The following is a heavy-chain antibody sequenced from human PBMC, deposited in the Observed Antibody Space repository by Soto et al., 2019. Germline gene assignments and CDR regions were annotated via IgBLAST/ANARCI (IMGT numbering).Heavy chain of an antibody. CDR3: ARESDGKDY. CDR2: ISGSSTTI. J-gene: IGHJ4*02. V-gene: IGHV3-48*01. CDR1: GFTFSSYG. Sequence: EVQLVESGGGFVQPGGSLRPSWAASGFTFSSYGMNWFRQAPGKGLEWLSYISGSSTTIHYADSVRGRFTISRDNAKNLMYLQMSSLRAEDTAVYYCARESDGKDYWGQGTLVTVSS. D-gene: IGHD5-18*01.